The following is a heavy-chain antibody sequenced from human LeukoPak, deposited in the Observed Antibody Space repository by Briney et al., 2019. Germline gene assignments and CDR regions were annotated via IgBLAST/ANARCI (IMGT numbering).Heavy chain of an antibody. V-gene: IGHV1-3*01. J-gene: IGHJ4*02. CDR2: INPGNGNT. Sequence: ASVKVSCKASGYTFTTYAMHWVRQAPGQRLEWMGWINPGNGNTKYSQKFQGRVTITRDMSTSTAYMELSSLRSEDTAVYYCATLVPYSSDYWGQGTLVTVSS. CDR3: ATLVPYSSDY. CDR1: GYTFTTYA. D-gene: IGHD6-13*01.